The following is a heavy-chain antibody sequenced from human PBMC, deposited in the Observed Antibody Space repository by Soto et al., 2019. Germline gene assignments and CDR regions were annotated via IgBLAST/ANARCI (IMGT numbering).Heavy chain of an antibody. Sequence: SETLSLTCTVSGGSISSYYWSWIRQPPGKGLEWIGYIYYSGSTNYNPSLKSRVTISVDTSKNQFSLKLSSVTAADTAVYYCARVRNWNDVGYGMDVWGQGTTVTVSS. CDR3: ARVRNWNDVGYGMDV. CDR2: IYYSGST. CDR1: GGSISSYY. D-gene: IGHD1-20*01. J-gene: IGHJ6*02. V-gene: IGHV4-59*01.